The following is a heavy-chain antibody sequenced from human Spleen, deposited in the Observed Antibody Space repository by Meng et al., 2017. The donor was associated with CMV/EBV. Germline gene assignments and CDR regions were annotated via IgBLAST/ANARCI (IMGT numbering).Heavy chain of an antibody. J-gene: IGHJ4*02. D-gene: IGHD3-3*01. V-gene: IGHV4-4*07. Sequence: QVQLQESGPGLVKPSETLSLTCTVSGGSIRGYSWSWIRQPAGKGLEWIGRIYSSGSTNYNPSLKSRVTVSVDTSKTQFSLRLSSVTAADTAVYYCARIITIPYYFDYWGQGTLVTVSS. CDR3: ARIITIPYYFDY. CDR2: IYSSGST. CDR1: GGSIRGYS.